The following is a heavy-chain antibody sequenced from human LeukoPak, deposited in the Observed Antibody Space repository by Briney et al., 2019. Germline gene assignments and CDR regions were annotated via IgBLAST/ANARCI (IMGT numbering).Heavy chain of an antibody. Sequence: GGSLRLSCAASEFTFSSYGMHWVRQAPGKGLEWVAFIRYDGSNKYYADSVKGRFTISRDNSKNTLYLQVDSLRPDDTAVYYCAKRDNGGDSGIDYWGQGTLVTVSS. CDR3: AKRDNGGDSGIDY. J-gene: IGHJ4*02. CDR1: EFTFSSYG. D-gene: IGHD4-23*01. V-gene: IGHV3-30*02. CDR2: IRYDGSNK.